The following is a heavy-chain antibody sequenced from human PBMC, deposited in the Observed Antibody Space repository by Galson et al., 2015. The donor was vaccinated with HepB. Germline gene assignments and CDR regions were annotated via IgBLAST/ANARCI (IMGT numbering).Heavy chain of an antibody. CDR3: AREGVYGDYVGFAQFFGVDV. J-gene: IGHJ6*02. D-gene: IGHD2-21*02. CDR2: ISVRNGDT. V-gene: IGHV1-18*01. Sequence: SVKVSCKASGSRFSTYGISWVRQAPGQGLEWMGWISVRNGDTKFAQNLEDRITMTTDSSTNAAYMELRRLTSDDTAIYYCAREGVYGDYVGFAQFFGVDVWGQGTTVIVSS. CDR1: GSRFSTYG.